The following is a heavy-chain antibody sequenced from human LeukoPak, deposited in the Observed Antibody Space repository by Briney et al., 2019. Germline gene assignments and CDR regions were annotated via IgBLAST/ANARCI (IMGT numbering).Heavy chain of an antibody. CDR2: ISSSSSYI. D-gene: IGHD2-2*03. V-gene: IGHV3-21*01. Sequence: GGSLRLSCAASGFTFSSYSMSWVRQAPGKGLEWVSSISSSSSYIYYADSVKGRFTISRDNAKNSLYLQMNSLRAEDTAVYYCARGLPLGYCSSTSCYESPAYGMDVWGQGTTVTVSS. J-gene: IGHJ6*02. CDR3: ARGLPLGYCSSTSCYESPAYGMDV. CDR1: GFTFSSYS.